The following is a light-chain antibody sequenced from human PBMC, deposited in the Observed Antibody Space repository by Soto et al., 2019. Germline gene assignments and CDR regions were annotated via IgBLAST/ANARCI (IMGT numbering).Light chain of an antibody. Sequence: QSALTQPASLSGSPGQSITISCTGTSSDIGAYDYVSWFQQHPGKAPKLMISEVNNRPSGVSNRFSGSKSGNTAYLTISGLQVEEEAAYFCSSFKTTSTHVFGTGTKVTV. V-gene: IGLV2-14*01. CDR3: SSFKTTSTHV. CDR2: EVN. CDR1: SSDIGAYDY. J-gene: IGLJ1*01.